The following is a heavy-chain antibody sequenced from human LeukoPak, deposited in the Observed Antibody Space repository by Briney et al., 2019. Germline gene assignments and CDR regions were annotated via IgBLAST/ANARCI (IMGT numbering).Heavy chain of an antibody. Sequence: ASVKVSSKLSRYTPTELSMHWVRQAPGKRREWMGGFDPEDGETIYTQKFQGRVTMTEETSTDTAYMELSSLRSEDTAVYYCATSIAARPFIDYWGQGTLVTVSS. CDR2: FDPEDGET. V-gene: IGHV1-24*01. CDR3: ATSIAARPFIDY. J-gene: IGHJ4*02. D-gene: IGHD6-6*01. CDR1: RYTPTELS.